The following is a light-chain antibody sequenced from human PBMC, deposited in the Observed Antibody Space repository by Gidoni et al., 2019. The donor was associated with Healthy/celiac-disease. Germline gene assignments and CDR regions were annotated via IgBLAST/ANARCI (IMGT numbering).Light chain of an antibody. J-gene: IGKJ4*01. CDR3: QQYDNLPLT. CDR2: DAS. V-gene: IGKV1-33*01. CDR1: QDISNY. Sequence: DIPMTQSPSSLAASVGDRVTITCQASQDISNYLNWYQQKPGKAPKLLIYDASNLETGVPSRFSGSGSGTDFTFTISSLQAEDIATYYCQQYDNLPLTFGGXTKVEIK.